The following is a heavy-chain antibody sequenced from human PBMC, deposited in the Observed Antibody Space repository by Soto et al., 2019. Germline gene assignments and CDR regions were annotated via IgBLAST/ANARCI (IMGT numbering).Heavy chain of an antibody. CDR2: IYPGDSDT. D-gene: IGHD3-3*01. Sequence: GESLKISCKGSGYSFTSYWIGWVRQMPGKGLEWMGIIYPGDSDTRYSPSFQGQVTISADKSISTAYLQWSSLKASDTAMYYCARHSKDYDFWSGYYGGFDYWGQGTLVTVSS. CDR3: ARHSKDYDFWSGYYGGFDY. J-gene: IGHJ4*02. CDR1: GYSFTSYW. V-gene: IGHV5-51*01.